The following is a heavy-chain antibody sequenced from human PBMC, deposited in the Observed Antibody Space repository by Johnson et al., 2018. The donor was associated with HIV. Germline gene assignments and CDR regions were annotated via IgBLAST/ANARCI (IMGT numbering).Heavy chain of an antibody. V-gene: IGHV3-43*01. D-gene: IGHD1-1*01. J-gene: IGHJ3*02. Sequence: VQLVESGGVVVQPGGSLRLSCAASGFTFDDYTIHWVRQAPGKGLEWVSLISWDGGSTYYADSVKGRFTISRDNSKNTLYLHMNSLRAEDTAVYYCVKDGGANWYHAFDIWGQGTMVTVSS. CDR1: GFTFDDYT. CDR3: VKDGGANWYHAFDI. CDR2: ISWDGGST.